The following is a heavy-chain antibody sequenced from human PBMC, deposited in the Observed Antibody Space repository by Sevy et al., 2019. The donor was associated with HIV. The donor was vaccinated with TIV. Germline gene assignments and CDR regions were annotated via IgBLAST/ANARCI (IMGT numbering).Heavy chain of an antibody. CDR3: AKDVPDQSWYDDFRSGSPCFDY. Sequence: GGYLRLSCAASGFSFGTHAMSWVRQAPGKGLEWVSGMSGRGGSTGYADSVKGRFTISRDNSKNTLFLQMNALRADDTAVYYCAKDVPDQSWYDDFRSGSPCFDYWGRGILVTVSS. D-gene: IGHD3-3*01. V-gene: IGHV3-23*01. J-gene: IGHJ4*01. CDR2: MSGRGGST. CDR1: GFSFGTHA.